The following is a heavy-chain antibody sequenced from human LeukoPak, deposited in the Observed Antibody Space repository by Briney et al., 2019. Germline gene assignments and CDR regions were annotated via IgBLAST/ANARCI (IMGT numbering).Heavy chain of an antibody. CDR1: GFTFSSYA. J-gene: IGHJ3*02. CDR3: VKDVVVVPAAIIYDAFDI. CDR2: ISSNGGNT. Sequence: SGGSLRLSCSASGFTFSSYAMHWVRQAPGKGLEYVSAISSNGGNTYYADSVKGRFTISRDNSKNTLYLQMSSLRAEDTAVYYCVKDVVVVPAAIIYDAFDIWGQGTMVTVSS. D-gene: IGHD2-2*02. V-gene: IGHV3-64D*06.